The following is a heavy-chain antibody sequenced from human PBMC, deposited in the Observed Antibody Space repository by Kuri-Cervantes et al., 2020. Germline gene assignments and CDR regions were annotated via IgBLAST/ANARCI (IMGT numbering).Heavy chain of an antibody. Sequence: GGSLRLSCAASGFTFSSYGMHWVRQAPGKGLEWVAVISYDGSNKYYADSVKGRFTISRDNSKNTLYLQMNSLRAEDTAVYYCAACSVWLALFDYWGQGTLVTVSS. D-gene: IGHD6-19*01. CDR1: GFTFSSYG. J-gene: IGHJ4*02. V-gene: IGHV3-30*03. CDR2: ISYDGSNK. CDR3: AACSVWLALFDY.